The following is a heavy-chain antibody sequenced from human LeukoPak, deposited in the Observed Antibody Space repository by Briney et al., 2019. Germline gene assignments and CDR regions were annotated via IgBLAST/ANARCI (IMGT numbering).Heavy chain of an antibody. V-gene: IGHV4-59*08. J-gene: IGHJ3*02. Sequence: SETLSLTCTVSGGSISTYYWNWFRQPPGKGLEWIGYIYYSGSTSYNPSLKSRVTISIDTSKNQFSLKLSSVTAADTAVYYCARRSQGAYLDAFDIWGQGTMVTVSS. D-gene: IGHD2-2*01. CDR3: ARRSQGAYLDAFDI. CDR2: IYYSGST. CDR1: GGSISTYY.